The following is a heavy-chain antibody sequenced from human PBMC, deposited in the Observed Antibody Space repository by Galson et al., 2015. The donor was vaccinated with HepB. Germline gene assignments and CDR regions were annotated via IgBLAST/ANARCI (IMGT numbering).Heavy chain of an antibody. CDR3: ARDPRNYYDSSGDMDV. CDR2: INPSGGST. J-gene: IGHJ6*03. Sequence: SVKVSCKASGYTFTSYYMHWVRQAPGQGLEWMGIINPSGGSTSYAQKFQGRVTMTRDTSTSTVYMELSSLRSEDTAVYYCARDPRNYYDSSGDMDVWGKGTTVTVSS. CDR1: GYTFTSYY. V-gene: IGHV1-46*01. D-gene: IGHD3-22*01.